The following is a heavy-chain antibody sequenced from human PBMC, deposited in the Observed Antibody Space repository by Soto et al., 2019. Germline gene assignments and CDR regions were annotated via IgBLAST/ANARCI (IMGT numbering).Heavy chain of an antibody. CDR1: GFTFSNAW. D-gene: IGHD2-15*01. J-gene: IGHJ6*02. CDR2: IKSKTDGGTT. CDR3: TTPNECSGGSCYYYYYYGMDV. V-gene: IGHV3-15*01. Sequence: PGGSLRLSCAASGFTFSNAWMSWVRQAPGKGLEWVGRIKSKTDGGTTDYAAPVKGRFTISRDDSKNTLYLQMSSLKTEDTAVYYCTTPNECSGGSCYYYYYYGMDVWGQGTTVTVSS.